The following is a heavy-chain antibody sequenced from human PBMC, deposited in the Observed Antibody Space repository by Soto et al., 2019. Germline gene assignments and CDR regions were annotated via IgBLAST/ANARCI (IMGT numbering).Heavy chain of an antibody. CDR2: INHSGST. Sequence: QVQLQQWGAGLLKPSETLSLTCAVYGGSFSGYYWSWIRQPPGKGLEWIGEINHSGSTNYNPSLKSRVTISVDTSKNQFSLKLSSVTAADTAVYYCARSLDIVGERLEWLREGNWFDPWGQGTLVTVSS. V-gene: IGHV4-34*01. CDR1: GGSFSGYY. CDR3: ARSLDIVGERLEWLREGNWFDP. J-gene: IGHJ5*02. D-gene: IGHD3-3*01.